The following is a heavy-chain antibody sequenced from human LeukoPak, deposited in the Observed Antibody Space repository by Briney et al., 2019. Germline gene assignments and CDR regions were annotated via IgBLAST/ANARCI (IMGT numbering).Heavy chain of an antibody. CDR1: EFTFSSYA. D-gene: IGHD6-13*01. V-gene: IGHV3-23*03. Sequence: GGSLRLSCAASEFTFSSYAMSWVRQAPGKGLEWVSVTYTDGSTYYADSVKGRFTISRDNSKNTLYLQMNSLRAEDTAVYYCAKDLGQQLVYDYWGQGTLVTVSS. CDR3: AKDLGQQLVYDY. CDR2: TYTDGST. J-gene: IGHJ4*02.